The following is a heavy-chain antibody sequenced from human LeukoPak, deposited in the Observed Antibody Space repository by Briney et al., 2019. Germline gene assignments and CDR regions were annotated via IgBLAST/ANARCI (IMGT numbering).Heavy chain of an antibody. D-gene: IGHD1-26*01. J-gene: IGHJ4*02. CDR3: AKGIESSGTYYTSFDY. CDR1: GFNFNSYA. Sequence: PGGSLRLSCAASGFNFNSYALSWVRHAPGKGLECVSGISGSGGATKYADSVEGRFTISRDNAKNTLFLQVSSLRAEDTAIYYCAKGIESSGTYYTSFDYWGQGTLVTVSS. CDR2: ISGSGGAT. V-gene: IGHV3-23*01.